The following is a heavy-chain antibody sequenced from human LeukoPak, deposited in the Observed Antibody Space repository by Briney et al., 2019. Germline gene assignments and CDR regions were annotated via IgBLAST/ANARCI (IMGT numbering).Heavy chain of an antibody. Sequence: SETLSLTCTVSGGSISSSSYYWGWIRQPPGTGLEWIGSIYYSGSTYYNPSLKSRVTISVDTSKNQFSLKLSSVTAADTAVYYCARRPKYSFAYSYGFWFDPWGQGTLVTISS. J-gene: IGHJ5*02. CDR3: ARRPKYSFAYSYGFWFDP. CDR1: GGSISSSSYY. V-gene: IGHV4-39*07. D-gene: IGHD5-18*01. CDR2: IYYSGST.